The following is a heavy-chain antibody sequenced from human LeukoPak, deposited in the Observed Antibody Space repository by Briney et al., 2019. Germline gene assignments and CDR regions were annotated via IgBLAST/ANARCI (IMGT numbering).Heavy chain of an antibody. CDR2: FYNSGST. Sequence: SETLSLTCAVSGGSIILYYWSWLRQPPGKALEWIGYFYNSGSTNYNPSLKSRVTMSVDTSKNQFSLRLSSVTAADTAVYYCAREGNSYGYYRTSIYFDYWGQGTLVTVSS. CDR3: AREGNSYGYYRTSIYFDY. D-gene: IGHD5-18*01. CDR1: GGSIILYY. V-gene: IGHV4-59*12. J-gene: IGHJ4*02.